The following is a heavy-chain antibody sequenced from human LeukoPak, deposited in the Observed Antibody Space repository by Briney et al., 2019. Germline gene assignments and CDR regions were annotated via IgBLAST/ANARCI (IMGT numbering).Heavy chain of an antibody. CDR3: AGSYFYDGRGVFDI. CDR2: IYSGGSI. CDR1: GFTVSSNY. V-gene: IGHV3-66*02. Sequence: GGSLRLSCAASGFTVSSNYMSWVRQAPGKGLEWVSSIYSGGSIYYADSVKGRFTISRDISKNMLYLQMNSLRAEDTAVYYCAGSYFYDGRGVFDIWGQGTMVTVSS. D-gene: IGHD3-16*01. J-gene: IGHJ3*02.